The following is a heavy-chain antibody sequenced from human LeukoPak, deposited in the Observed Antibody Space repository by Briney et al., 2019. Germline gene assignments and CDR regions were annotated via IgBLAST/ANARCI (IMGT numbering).Heavy chain of an antibody. Sequence: PGGSLRLSCAASGFTFSSYAMTWVRQAPGKGLEWVSGITGSGGSTYYADSVKGRFTISRDNSKNTLYLQMNSLRADDTAVYYCARRYYYNSSGYSGEVYWGQGTLVTVSS. D-gene: IGHD3-22*01. V-gene: IGHV3-23*01. CDR3: ARRYYYNSSGYSGEVY. CDR1: GFTFSSYA. CDR2: ITGSGGST. J-gene: IGHJ4*02.